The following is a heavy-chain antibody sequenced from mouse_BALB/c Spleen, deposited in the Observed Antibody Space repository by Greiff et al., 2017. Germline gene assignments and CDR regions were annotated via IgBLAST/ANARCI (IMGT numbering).Heavy chain of an antibody. CDR3: ARNYYYGSSYWYFDV. V-gene: IGHV5-17*02. J-gene: IGHJ1*01. Sequence: EVKLVESGGGLVQPGGSRKLSCAASGFTFSSFGMHWVRQAPEKGLEWVAYISSGSSTIYYADTVKGRFTISRDNPKNTLFLQMTSLRSEDTAMYYCARNYYYGSSYWYFDVWGAGTTVTVSS. D-gene: IGHD1-1*01. CDR1: GFTFSSFG. CDR2: ISSGSSTI.